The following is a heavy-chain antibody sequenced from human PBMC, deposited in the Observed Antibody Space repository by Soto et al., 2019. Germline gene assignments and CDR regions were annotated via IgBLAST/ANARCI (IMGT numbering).Heavy chain of an antibody. CDR1: GFTFSSYW. CDR2: INSDGSST. J-gene: IGHJ5*02. Sequence: EVQLVESGGGLVQPGGSLRLSCAASGFTFSSYWMHWVRQAPGKGLVWVSRINSDGSSTSYADSVKGRFTISRDTAKNTLYLQMNSLRAEDTAVYYCASGPLWSGPSNWFDPWGQGTLVTVSS. CDR3: ASGPLWSGPSNWFDP. V-gene: IGHV3-74*01. D-gene: IGHD3-3*01.